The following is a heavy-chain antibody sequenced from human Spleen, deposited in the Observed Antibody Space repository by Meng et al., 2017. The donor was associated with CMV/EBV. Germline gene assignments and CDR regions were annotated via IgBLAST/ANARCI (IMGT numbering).Heavy chain of an antibody. Sequence: ESLKISCTVSGASTNDYYWSWIRQPPGKGLEWIGYMYSGGDTKYNPSLEGRVTISLDTSKNQFSLKLSSVTAADTAVYYCARFATVTTTSLRGGYYYYYYGMDVWGQGTTVTVSS. CDR3: ARFATVTTTSLRGGYYYYYYGMDV. J-gene: IGHJ6*02. CDR1: GASTNDYY. CDR2: MYSGGDT. V-gene: IGHV4-59*01. D-gene: IGHD4-11*01.